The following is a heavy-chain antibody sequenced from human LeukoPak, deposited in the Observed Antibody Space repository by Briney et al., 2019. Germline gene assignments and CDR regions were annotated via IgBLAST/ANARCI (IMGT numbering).Heavy chain of an antibody. CDR3: AKEMATIRAFDF. D-gene: IGHD5-24*01. CDR2: ISGSGGST. J-gene: IGHJ3*01. V-gene: IGHV3-23*01. CDR1: GFTFKDYW. Sequence: LSGGSLRLSCVGSGFTFKDYWMHWVRQAPGKGLEWVSAISGSGGSTYYADSVKGRFTISRDNSKNTLYLQMNSLRAEDTAVYYCAKEMATIRAFDFWGQGTMVTVSS.